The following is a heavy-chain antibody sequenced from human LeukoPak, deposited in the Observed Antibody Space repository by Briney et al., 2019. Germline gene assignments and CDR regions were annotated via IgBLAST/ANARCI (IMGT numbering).Heavy chain of an antibody. CDR2: INPNSGGT. V-gene: IGHV1-2*02. D-gene: IGHD6-6*01. CDR1: GYTFTGYY. CDR3: AILHLIAAKTPWDGAFDI. Sequence: ASVKVSCKASGYTFTGYYMHWVRQAPGQGLEWMGWINPNSGGTNYAQKFQGRVTMTRDTSISTAYMELSRLRSDDTAVYYCAILHLIAAKTPWDGAFDIWGQGTMVTVSS. J-gene: IGHJ3*02.